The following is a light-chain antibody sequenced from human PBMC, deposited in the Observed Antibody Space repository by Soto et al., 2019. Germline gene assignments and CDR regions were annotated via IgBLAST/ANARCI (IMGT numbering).Light chain of an antibody. V-gene: IGLV2-8*01. Sequence: QSALTQPPSASGSLGQSVTISCTGTSSDIGSYDYVSWYQQHPGRAPKLIIFEVNTRPSGVPDRFSGSKSGNTASLIVSGLQPDDQAEYHCPSYTGDDFAFFFXTRTKLTIL. CDR1: SSDIGSYDY. CDR3: PSYTGDDFAFF. J-gene: IGLJ1*01. CDR2: EVN.